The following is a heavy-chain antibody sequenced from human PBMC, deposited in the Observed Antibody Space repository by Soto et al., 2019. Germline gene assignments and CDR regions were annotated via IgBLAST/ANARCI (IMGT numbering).Heavy chain of an antibody. J-gene: IGHJ4*02. V-gene: IGHV1-18*04. CDR3: AREGGVWGSFRYFDY. CDR2: ISPYNGNT. CDR1: GYTFTSYV. D-gene: IGHD3-16*02. Sequence: QVQLVQSGVEVQKPGASVKVSCKASGYTFTSYVINWLRQAPGQGLEWMGWISPYNGNTNYGQKLQGRVTMTTDTSTSIAYMELRSLRSDDTAVYYCAREGGVWGSFRYFDYWGQGTLVTVFS.